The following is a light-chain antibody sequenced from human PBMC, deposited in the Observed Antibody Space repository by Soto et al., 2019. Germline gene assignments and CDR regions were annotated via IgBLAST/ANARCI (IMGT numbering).Light chain of an antibody. J-gene: IGLJ1*01. Sequence: QSVLTQPASVSGSPGQSITIYCTGTSSDVGGYNYVSWYQHHPGKAPQLMIFDVSNRPSGVSNRFSGSKSGNTASLTISGLQPEDEADYYCSSYTTSNTRQIVFGTGTKLTVL. CDR3: SSYTTSNTRQIV. V-gene: IGLV2-14*03. CDR2: DVS. CDR1: SSDVGGYNY.